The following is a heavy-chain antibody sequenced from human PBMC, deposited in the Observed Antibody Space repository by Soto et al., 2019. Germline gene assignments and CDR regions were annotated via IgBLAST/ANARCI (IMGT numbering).Heavy chain of an antibody. D-gene: IGHD3-9*01. CDR1: GFTFRNYA. Sequence: GGSLRLSCAASGFTFRNYAMTWVRQAPGKGLEWVSTFSGSGGRAYYADSVRGRFTISRDNSKNTLYLQMNSLRAEDTAVYYCTKDWTGNTCPCMDVWGQGTTVTVSS. CDR2: FSGSGGRA. J-gene: IGHJ6*02. V-gene: IGHV3-23*01. CDR3: TKDWTGNTCPCMDV.